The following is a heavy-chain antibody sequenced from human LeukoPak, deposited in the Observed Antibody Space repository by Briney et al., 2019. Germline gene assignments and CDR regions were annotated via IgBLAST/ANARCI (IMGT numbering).Heavy chain of an antibody. CDR3: ARESMTTVTNDAFDI. V-gene: IGHV3-74*01. CDR1: GFTFSSYA. J-gene: IGHJ3*02. D-gene: IGHD4-17*01. Sequence: PGGSLRLSCAASGFTFSSYAMSWVRQAPGKGLVWVSRINSDGSSTSYADSMKGRFTISRDNAKNTLYLQMNSLRAEDTAVYYCARESMTTVTNDAFDIWGQGTMVTVS. CDR2: INSDGSST.